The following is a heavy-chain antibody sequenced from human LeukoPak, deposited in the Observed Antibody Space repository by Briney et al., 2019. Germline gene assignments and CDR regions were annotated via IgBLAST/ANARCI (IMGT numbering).Heavy chain of an antibody. V-gene: IGHV3-53*01. J-gene: IGHJ4*02. CDR1: GFIVSGDF. D-gene: IGHD3-16*01. CDR2: IYSDGST. CDR3: ARERGRGRDSPWFDY. Sequence: GGSLGLSCAASGFIVSGDFMSWVRQAPGKGLEWVSVIYSDGSTYYADSVKGRFTISRDNSKNTLDLQMTGLRAEDTAVYYCARERGRGRDSPWFDYWGQGTLVTVSS.